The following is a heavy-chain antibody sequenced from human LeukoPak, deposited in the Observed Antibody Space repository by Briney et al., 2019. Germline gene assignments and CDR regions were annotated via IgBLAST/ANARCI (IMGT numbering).Heavy chain of an antibody. CDR2: MWYDGSNK. Sequence: VGSLRLSCVASGFTFSSYGMHWVRQAPGKGLEWVAVMWYDGSNKYYADSVKGRFTISRDNSKNTLYLQMNSLRAGDTAVYYCAKEYYDFWSGYYPRGWFDPWGQGTLVTVSS. CDR1: GFTFSSYG. J-gene: IGHJ5*02. V-gene: IGHV3-33*06. D-gene: IGHD3-3*01. CDR3: AKEYYDFWSGYYPRGWFDP.